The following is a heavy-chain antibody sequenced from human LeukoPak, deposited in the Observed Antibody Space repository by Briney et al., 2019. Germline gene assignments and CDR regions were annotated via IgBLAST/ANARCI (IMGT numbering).Heavy chain of an antibody. J-gene: IGHJ4*02. CDR3: ARETQRDGSFDS. Sequence: SETLSLTCAVYGGSFSGYYWSWIRQPPGKGLEWIGEINHSGSTNYNPSLKSRVTMSVDTSQNHFSLNLSSVTAADTAVYFCARETQRDGSFDSWGQGSRVTVSS. CDR1: GGSFSGYY. D-gene: IGHD5-24*01. V-gene: IGHV4-34*01. CDR2: INHSGST.